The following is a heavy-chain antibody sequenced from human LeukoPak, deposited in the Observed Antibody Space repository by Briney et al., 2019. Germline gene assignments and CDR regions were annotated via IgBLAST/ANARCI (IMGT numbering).Heavy chain of an antibody. D-gene: IGHD6-19*01. Sequence: GGSLRLSCAASGFTFSSCGMHWVRQAPGKGLEWVAVISYDGSNKYYADSVKGRFTISRDNSKNTLYLQMNSLRAEDTAVYYCARARPGWYTNSDYFDYWGQGTLVTVSS. J-gene: IGHJ4*02. CDR2: ISYDGSNK. CDR3: ARARPGWYTNSDYFDY. V-gene: IGHV3-30*03. CDR1: GFTFSSCG.